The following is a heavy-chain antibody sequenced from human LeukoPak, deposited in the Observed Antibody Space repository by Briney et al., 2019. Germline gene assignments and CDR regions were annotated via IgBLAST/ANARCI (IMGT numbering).Heavy chain of an antibody. CDR3: ARLGAGPTYYDFWSGYSSFYFDY. J-gene: IGHJ4*02. CDR1: GGSTSSSNYY. D-gene: IGHD3-3*01. Sequence: PSETLSLTCTVSGGSTSSSNYYWGWIRQPPGKGLEWIGGIHYSGNTYYNPSLKSRVTISVDTSKNQFSLKLSSVTVADTAVYYCARLGAGPTYYDFWSGYSSFYFDYWGQGTLVTVSS. CDR2: IHYSGNT. V-gene: IGHV4-39*01.